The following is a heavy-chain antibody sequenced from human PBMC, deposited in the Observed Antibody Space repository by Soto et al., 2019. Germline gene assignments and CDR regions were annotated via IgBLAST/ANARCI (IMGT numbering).Heavy chain of an antibody. CDR1: GFTFDDYA. Sequence: EVQLVESGGGLVQPGRSLRLSCAASGFTFDDYAMHWVQQAPGKGLEWVSGISWNSGSIGYADSVKGRFTISRDNAKNSLYLQMNSLRAEDTALYYCASASGPFDYWGQGTLVTVSS. V-gene: IGHV3-9*01. CDR3: ASASGPFDY. CDR2: ISWNSGSI. J-gene: IGHJ4*02. D-gene: IGHD3-3*01.